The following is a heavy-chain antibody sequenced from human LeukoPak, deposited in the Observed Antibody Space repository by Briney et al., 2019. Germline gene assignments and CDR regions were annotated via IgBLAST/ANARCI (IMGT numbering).Heavy chain of an antibody. CDR1: GYTFTNYG. V-gene: IGHV1-18*01. D-gene: IGHD1-7*01. CDR2: ISAYNGNT. CDR3: ARGAGTSPIYY. J-gene: IGHJ4*02. Sequence: APVKVSCKASGYTFTNYGISWVRQAPGQGLEWMGWISAYNGNTNYAQKFQGRVTMTTDTSTSTAYMELSSLTTEDTAVYYCARGAGTSPIYYWGQGTLVTVSS.